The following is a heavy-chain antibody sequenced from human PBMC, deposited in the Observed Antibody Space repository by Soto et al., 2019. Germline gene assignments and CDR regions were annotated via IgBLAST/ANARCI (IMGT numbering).Heavy chain of an antibody. V-gene: IGHV3-30-3*01. CDR2: TSANDGTK. CDR1: GFTFSSHS. J-gene: IGHJ4*02. Sequence: QVQLMESGGGVVQPGGSLRLSFVTSGFTFSSHSMHWFRQAPGKGLEWVAVTSANDGTKFYTDSVKGRFTVSRDNSKNTLYLQMNSLRLEDTAVYYCAREVVTTEWYFDNWGQGILVIVSS. D-gene: IGHD1-1*01. CDR3: AREVVTTEWYFDN.